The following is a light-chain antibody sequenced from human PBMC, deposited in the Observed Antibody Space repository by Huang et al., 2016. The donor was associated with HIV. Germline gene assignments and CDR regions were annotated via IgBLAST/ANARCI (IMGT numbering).Light chain of an antibody. CDR1: LGISKY. V-gene: IGKV1-9*01. Sequence: IQLTQSPSSRSASVGDRVSITCRASLGISKYLAWYQQKPGNAPKLLIYGASTLQSGVPARFSGSGSGTDFTLIISSLQPEDFATYYCQQVNSYPLTVGQGTRLEIK. CDR2: GAS. J-gene: IGKJ5*01. CDR3: QQVNSYPLT.